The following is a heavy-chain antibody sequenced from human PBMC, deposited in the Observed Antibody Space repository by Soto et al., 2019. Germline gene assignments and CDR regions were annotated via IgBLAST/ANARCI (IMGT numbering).Heavy chain of an antibody. CDR1: GGTFSSYT. CDR3: ARGGSEYSSSFGY. V-gene: IGHV1-69*02. CDR2: IIPILGIA. Sequence: ASVKVSCKASGGTFSSYTISWVRQAPGQGLEWMGRIIPILGIANYAQKFQGRVTITADKSTSTAYMELSSLRSEDTAVYYCARGGSEYSSSFGYWGQGTLVTVSS. D-gene: IGHD6-6*01. J-gene: IGHJ4*02.